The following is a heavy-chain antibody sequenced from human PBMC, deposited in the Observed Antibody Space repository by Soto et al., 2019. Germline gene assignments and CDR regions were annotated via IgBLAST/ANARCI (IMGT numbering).Heavy chain of an antibody. CDR3: VRDGDAYDFDY. V-gene: IGHV3-74*01. Sequence: EVQLVESGGGLVQPGGSLRLSCGASGFSFSRYWMHWVRQAPGKGLVWVSRIRSDGGDTDYADSVKGRFTISRDNAKNTLFLQIKSLSAEDTAVYYCVRDGDAYDFDYWGQGTLVTVSS. CDR2: IRSDGGDT. D-gene: IGHD5-12*01. J-gene: IGHJ4*02. CDR1: GFSFSRYW.